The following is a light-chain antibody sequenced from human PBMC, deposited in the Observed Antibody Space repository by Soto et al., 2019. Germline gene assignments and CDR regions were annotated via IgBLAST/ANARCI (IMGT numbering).Light chain of an antibody. V-gene: IGLV7-43*01. Sequence: QAVVTQEPSLTVSPGGTFTLTCASSTGAVTSGNYPNWFQQKPGQAPRSLIHSTGDKHSWTPARFSGSLLGDKAALTLSAVQPEDEADYYCLLYYGGVKVFGGGTKVTVL. J-gene: IGLJ3*02. CDR2: STG. CDR3: LLYYGGVKV. CDR1: TGAVTSGNY.